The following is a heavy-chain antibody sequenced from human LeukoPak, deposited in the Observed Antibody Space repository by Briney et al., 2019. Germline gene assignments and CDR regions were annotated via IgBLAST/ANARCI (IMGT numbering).Heavy chain of an antibody. D-gene: IGHD6-13*01. CDR2: ISGSGGST. J-gene: IGHJ4*02. CDR1: GFTFSSDA. V-gene: IGHV3-23*01. Sequence: PGGSLRLSCAASGFTFSSDAMSWVRQAPAKGLEWVSAISGSGGSTYYADSVKGRFTISRDNSKNTLYLQMNSLRAEDTAVYYCAKDPSIAAAGTYDYWGQGTLVTVSS. CDR3: AKDPSIAAAGTYDY.